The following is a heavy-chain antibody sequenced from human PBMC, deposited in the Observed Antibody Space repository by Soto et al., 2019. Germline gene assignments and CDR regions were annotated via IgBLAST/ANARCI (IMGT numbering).Heavy chain of an antibody. D-gene: IGHD6-19*01. CDR3: ARDREAGYNFYYGMDV. J-gene: IGHJ6*02. V-gene: IGHV4-4*07. CDR1: GADINTYS. CDR2: IYTSASI. Sequence: NPSETLSLTCSVSGADINTYSWTWIRQPAGKGLEWIGRIYTSASINYNPSLRGRVTLSVDTSTNQVSLKLASVTAADTAVYYCARDREAGYNFYYGMDVWGQGTTVTV.